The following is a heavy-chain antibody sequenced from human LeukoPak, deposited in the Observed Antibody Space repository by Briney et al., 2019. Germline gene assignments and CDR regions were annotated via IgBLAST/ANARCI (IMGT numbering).Heavy chain of an antibody. J-gene: IGHJ3*02. D-gene: IGHD3-10*01. CDR1: KFTFSNCA. CDR2: ISYDGSDK. V-gene: IGHV3-30*11. CDR3: ARDYYYGSGTPPGDTFDI. Sequence: PGGSLRLSWAAAKFTFSNCAMHWVRQAPGRGLEWVALISYDGSDKFYADSVKGRFTPYTDNSKTTLYLQMDSLRAEDTAVYYCARDYYYGSGTPPGDTFDIWGQGTMVTVSS.